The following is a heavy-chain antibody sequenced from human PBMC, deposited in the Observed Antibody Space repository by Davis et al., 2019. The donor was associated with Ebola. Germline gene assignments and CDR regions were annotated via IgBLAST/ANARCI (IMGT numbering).Heavy chain of an antibody. D-gene: IGHD1-26*01. J-gene: IGHJ4*02. CDR1: GFTLSSYS. V-gene: IGHV3-23*01. CDR3: AKVSVGTTKD. Sequence: GESLKTPCAAPGFTLSSYSMNWVRQAPGNGPELVSAISGSGGSKYYADSVKGRLTISRDNSKNTLYLQMTSLSAEDTAVYYCAKVSVGTTKDWGQGTLVTVST. CDR2: ISGSGGSK.